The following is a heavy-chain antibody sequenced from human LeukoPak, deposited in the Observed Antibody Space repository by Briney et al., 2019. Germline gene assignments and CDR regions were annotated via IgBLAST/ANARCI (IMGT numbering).Heavy chain of an antibody. J-gene: IGHJ4*02. CDR1: GFTFSSYA. CDR2: ISGSGDST. Sequence: GGSLRLSCAASGFTFSSYAMSWVRQAPGKGLEWVSVISGSGDSTYYADSVKGRFTISRDNSKNTLYLQMNSLRAEDTAVYYCAKGRSCSSTSCYGSYFDYWGQGTLVTVSS. D-gene: IGHD2-2*01. V-gene: IGHV3-23*01. CDR3: AKGRSCSSTSCYGSYFDY.